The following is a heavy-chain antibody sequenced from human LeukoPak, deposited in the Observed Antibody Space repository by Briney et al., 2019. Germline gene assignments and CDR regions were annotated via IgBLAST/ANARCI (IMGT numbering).Heavy chain of an antibody. CDR3: ARHTGYSGYDWFDP. Sequence: SETLSLTCTVSGGSISSYYWSWIRQPPGKGLEWIGYIYYSGRTNYNPSLKSRVTISVDTSKNQFSLKLSSVTAADTAVYYCARHTGYSGYDWFDPWGQGTLVTVSS. CDR2: IYYSGRT. CDR1: GGSISSYY. D-gene: IGHD5-12*01. V-gene: IGHV4-59*08. J-gene: IGHJ5*02.